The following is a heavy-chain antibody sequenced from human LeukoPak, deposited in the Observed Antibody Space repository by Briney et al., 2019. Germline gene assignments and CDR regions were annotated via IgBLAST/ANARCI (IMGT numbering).Heavy chain of an antibody. J-gene: IGHJ4*02. CDR2: ISAYNGNT. D-gene: IGHD2-15*01. CDR1: GYTFPSYG. V-gene: IGHV1-18*04. CDR3: ARDLGVVVAADYFDY. Sequence: ASVEVSRMASGYTFPSYGFSGVRQAPGQGVEGMGWISAYNGNTNYVQKLQGRVTMTTDTSTSTAYMELRSLRADDTAVYYCARDLGVVVAADYFDYWGQGTLVTVSS.